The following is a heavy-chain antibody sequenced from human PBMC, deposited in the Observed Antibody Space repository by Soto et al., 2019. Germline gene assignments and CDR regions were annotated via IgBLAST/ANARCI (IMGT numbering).Heavy chain of an antibody. V-gene: IGHV1-46*01. CDR1: GYTFTSYY. J-gene: IGHJ6*02. CDR2: IKPSGGST. CDR3: ARDRSVVVVGGGGLYYGMDV. Sequence: VKVSGKASGYTFTSYYMHWVRQAPGQGVEWMGIIKPSGGSTSYAKKFPGRVTMTRDTSTSTVYMELSSLRSEDTAVYYCARDRSVVVVGGGGLYYGMDVWGQG. D-gene: IGHD2-15*01.